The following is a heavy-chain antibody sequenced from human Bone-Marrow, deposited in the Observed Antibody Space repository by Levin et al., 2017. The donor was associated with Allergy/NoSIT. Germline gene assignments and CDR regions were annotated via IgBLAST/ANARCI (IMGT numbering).Heavy chain of an antibody. J-gene: IGHJ3*02. Sequence: GGSLRLSCAASGFTFSDYFMSWIRQAPGKGLEWVSYISSNINTMCYSDSVKGRFTISRDNAKNSLYLQMNSLRAEDTAVYYCARIYGSEETFDIWGQGTMVTVSS. CDR1: GFTFSDYF. CDR3: ARIYGSEETFDI. D-gene: IGHD2-15*01. CDR2: ISSNINTM. V-gene: IGHV3-11*01.